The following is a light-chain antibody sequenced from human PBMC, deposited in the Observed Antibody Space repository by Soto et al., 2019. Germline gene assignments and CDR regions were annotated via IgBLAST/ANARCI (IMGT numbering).Light chain of an antibody. V-gene: IGLV2-8*01. CDR2: EVT. Sequence: QSVLTQPPSASGSPGQSVTISCTGASSDVGGYNFVSWYQQYPGKAPKLLIYEVTMRPSGVPDRFSGSKSGNTASLTVSGLQADDEADYYCTSYAGSNIPVLFGGGTKLTVL. CDR1: SSDVGGYNF. CDR3: TSYAGSNIPVL. J-gene: IGLJ3*02.